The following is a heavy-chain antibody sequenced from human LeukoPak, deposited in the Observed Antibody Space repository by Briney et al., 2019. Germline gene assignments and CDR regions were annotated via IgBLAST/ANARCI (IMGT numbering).Heavy chain of an antibody. Sequence: GGSLRLSCAASGFTFSSYWMSWVRQAPGKGLEWVAVISYDGSNKYYADSVKGRFTISRDNSKNTLYLQMNSLRAEDTAVYYCANGGRSIAARIPFDYWGQGTLVTVSS. CDR3: ANGGRSIAARIPFDY. CDR2: ISYDGSNK. CDR1: GFTFSSYW. D-gene: IGHD6-6*01. V-gene: IGHV3-30*18. J-gene: IGHJ4*02.